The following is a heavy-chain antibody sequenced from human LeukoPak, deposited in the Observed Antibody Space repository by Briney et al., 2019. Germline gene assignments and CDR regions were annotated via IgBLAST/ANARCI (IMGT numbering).Heavy chain of an antibody. V-gene: IGHV4-4*07. CDR2: IYSSGST. J-gene: IGHJ4*02. Sequence: SETLSLNCSLSGGSISSYYWSWVRQPAGKGLEFIGRIYSSGSTNYNPSLNSRVTMSVDTSNNQFSLRLTSVTAADTAVYYCAGGTTAAAGIFDCWGQGTLVTVSS. D-gene: IGHD6-13*01. CDR3: AGGTTAAAGIFDC. CDR1: GGSISSYY.